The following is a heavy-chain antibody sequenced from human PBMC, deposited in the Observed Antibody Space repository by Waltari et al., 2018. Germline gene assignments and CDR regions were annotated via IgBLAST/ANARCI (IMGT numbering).Heavy chain of an antibody. Sequence: QLQLQESGPRLVRPSETLSLICRVSGVSITSNRHYWAWIRQSHGQGLEWIGTVSYSGTTYISPALKSRVSVSIDTSKNQVSLILGSVTAADMAVYYCATYIGASVGTAAFDVWGQGTMVTVSS. J-gene: IGHJ3*01. D-gene: IGHD5-12*01. CDR3: ATYIGASVGTAAFDV. V-gene: IGHV4-39*01. CDR1: GVSITSNRHY. CDR2: VSYSGTT.